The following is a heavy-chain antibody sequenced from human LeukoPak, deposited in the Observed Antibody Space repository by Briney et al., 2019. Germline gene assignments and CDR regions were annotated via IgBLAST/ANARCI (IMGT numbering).Heavy chain of an antibody. V-gene: IGHV3-23*01. CDR1: GFTFSSYA. Sequence: GGSLRLSCAASGFTFSSYAMSWVRQAPGKGLEWVSAISGSGGSTYYAASVKGRFTISRDNSKNTLYLQMNSLRAEGTAVYYCAKCPILWFGELLYFDYWGQGTLVTVSS. D-gene: IGHD3-10*01. J-gene: IGHJ4*02. CDR3: AKCPILWFGELLYFDY. CDR2: ISGSGGST.